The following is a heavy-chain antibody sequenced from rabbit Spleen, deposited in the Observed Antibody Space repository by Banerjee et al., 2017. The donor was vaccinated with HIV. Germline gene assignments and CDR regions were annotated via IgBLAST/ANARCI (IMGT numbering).Heavy chain of an antibody. CDR1: GFSLSSYW. J-gene: IGHJ4*01. Sequence: QLVESGGGLVQPGGSLKLSCKASGFSLSSYWMSWVRQAPGKGLEWIGYIDPLFGNTYYASWVNGRFTISSHNAQNTLYLQLNSLTAADTATYFCVRDRDYFSLWGPGTLVTVS. CDR3: VRDRDYFSL. CDR2: IDPLFGNT. V-gene: IGHV1S7*01.